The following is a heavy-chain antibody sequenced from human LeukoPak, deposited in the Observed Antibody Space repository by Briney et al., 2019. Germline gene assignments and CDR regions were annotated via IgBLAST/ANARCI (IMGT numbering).Heavy chain of an antibody. V-gene: IGHV3-23*01. D-gene: IGHD3-9*01. Sequence: GGSLRLSCAASEFTFSSYAMSWVRQAPGKGLEWVSAISGSGGSTYYADSVKGRFTISRDKSKNTLYLQMNSLRAEDTAVYYCAKSDWFDLIIYFDYWGQGALVTVSS. J-gene: IGHJ4*02. CDR2: ISGSGGST. CDR3: AKSDWFDLIIYFDY. CDR1: EFTFSSYA.